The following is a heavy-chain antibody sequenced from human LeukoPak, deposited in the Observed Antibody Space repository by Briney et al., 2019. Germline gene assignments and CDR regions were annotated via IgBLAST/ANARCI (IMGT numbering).Heavy chain of an antibody. Sequence: GGSLRLSCVVSGFSFSSYAMSWVRQAPGKGLEWVSTVSETGDGTYYADSVKGQFIISRDNSKNTFCLQMDSLRADDTAVYYCAKVTMIVVVTNAFDIWGQGTMVTVSS. J-gene: IGHJ3*02. CDR3: AKVTMIVVVTNAFDI. D-gene: IGHD3-22*01. CDR1: GFSFSSYA. V-gene: IGHV3-23*01. CDR2: VSETGDGT.